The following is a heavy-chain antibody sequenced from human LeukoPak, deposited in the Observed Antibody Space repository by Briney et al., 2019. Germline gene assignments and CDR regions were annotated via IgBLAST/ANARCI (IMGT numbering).Heavy chain of an antibody. CDR2: IYYSGST. D-gene: IGHD1-7*01. Sequence: SQTLSLTCTVSGGSISSGDYYWSWIRQPPGKGLEWIGYIYYSGSTYYNPSLKSRVTISVDTSKNQFSLKLSSVTAADTAVYYCGRSFNWNYRRVELDYWGQGTLVTVSS. V-gene: IGHV4-30-4*08. J-gene: IGHJ4*02. CDR1: GGSISSGDYY. CDR3: GRSFNWNYRRVELDY.